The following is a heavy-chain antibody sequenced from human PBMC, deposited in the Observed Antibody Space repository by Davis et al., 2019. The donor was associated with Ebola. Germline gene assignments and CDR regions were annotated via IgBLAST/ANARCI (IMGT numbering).Heavy chain of an antibody. Sequence: PSETLSLTCTVSGGSISSYYWSWIRQPPGKGLEWIGSIYYSGSTYYNPSLKSRVTISVDTSKNQFSLKLSSVTAADTAVYYCARQLLYPWGAFDIWGQGTMVTVSS. CDR3: ARQLLYPWGAFDI. CDR1: GGSISSYY. D-gene: IGHD2-2*02. V-gene: IGHV4-59*05. J-gene: IGHJ3*02. CDR2: IYYSGST.